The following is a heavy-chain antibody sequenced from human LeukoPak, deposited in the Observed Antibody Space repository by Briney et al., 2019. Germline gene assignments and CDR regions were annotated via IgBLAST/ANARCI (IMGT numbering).Heavy chain of an antibody. CDR1: GFTFSSYG. V-gene: IGHV3-30*02. CDR2: IRYDGSNK. Sequence: PGGSLRLSCAASGFTFSSYGMHLVRQAPGKGLEWVAFIRYDGSNKYYADSVKGRFTISRDNSKNTLYLQMNSLRAEDTAVYYCAKDYRPYCSSTSCTSMDVWGKGTTVTVSS. J-gene: IGHJ6*04. CDR3: AKDYRPYCSSTSCTSMDV. D-gene: IGHD2-2*01.